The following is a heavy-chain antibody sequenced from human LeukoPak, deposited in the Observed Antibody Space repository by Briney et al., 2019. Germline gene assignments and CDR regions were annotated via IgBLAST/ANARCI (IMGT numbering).Heavy chain of an antibody. J-gene: IGHJ5*02. CDR3: TRYSGWSYYNWFDP. V-gene: IGHV4-4*07. Sequence: SETLSLTCTVSRGSINSNYWSWIRQPAGKGLEWIGRIYSSGSTNYNPSLSSGVTMSVDTSKNQFSLKLSSVTAADTAVYYCTRYSGWSYYNWFDPWGQGTVVTVSS. CDR1: RGSINSNY. D-gene: IGHD3-10*01. CDR2: IYSSGST.